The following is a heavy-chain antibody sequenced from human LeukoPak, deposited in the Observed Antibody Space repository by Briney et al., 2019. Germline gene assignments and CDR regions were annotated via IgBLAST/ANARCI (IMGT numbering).Heavy chain of an antibody. CDR3: ARVVQGFDDFEI. CDR1: GVSFSGYY. V-gene: IGHV4-34*01. D-gene: IGHD2-2*01. Sequence: SETLSLTCAVYGVSFSGYYWSWIRQPPGKGLEWIGEINHSGSTNYNPSLKNRVTISVDTSKNQFSLKLSSVTAADTAVYYCARVVQGFDDFEIWGQGTMVTVSS. J-gene: IGHJ3*02. CDR2: INHSGST.